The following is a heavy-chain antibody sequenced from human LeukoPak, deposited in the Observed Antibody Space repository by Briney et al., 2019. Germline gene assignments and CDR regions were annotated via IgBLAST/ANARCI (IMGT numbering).Heavy chain of an antibody. J-gene: IGHJ4*02. Sequence: KTSETLSLTCAVYGGSFSGYYWSWIRQPPGKGLEWIGEINHSGSTNYNPSLKSRVTISVDTSKNQFSLKLSSVTAVDTAVYYCARGGYFDYWGQGTLDTVSS. CDR2: INHSGST. CDR1: GGSFSGYY. V-gene: IGHV4-34*01. CDR3: ARGGYFDY.